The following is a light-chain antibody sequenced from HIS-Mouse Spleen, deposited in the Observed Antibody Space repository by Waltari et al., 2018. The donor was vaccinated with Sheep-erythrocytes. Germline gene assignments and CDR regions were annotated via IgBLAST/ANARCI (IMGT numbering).Light chain of an antibody. J-gene: IGLJ3*02. CDR2: EVS. V-gene: IGLV2-8*01. CDR3: SSYAGSNNWV. CDR1: SSDVGGYNY. Sequence: QSALTQPPSASGSPGQSVTIPCTGTSSDVGGYNYVFWYQQHPRKAPKLMIHEVSKRPSGVPDRFSGSKSGNTASLTVSGLQAEDEADYYCSSYAGSNNWVFGGGTKLTVL.